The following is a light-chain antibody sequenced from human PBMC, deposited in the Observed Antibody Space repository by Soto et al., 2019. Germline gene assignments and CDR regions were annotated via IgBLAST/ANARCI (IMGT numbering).Light chain of an antibody. Sequence: QSVLTQPASVSGSPGQSITISCTGTSSDIGGYNLVSWYQQHPGKAPKLMIYEGSLRPSGVSTRFSGSKSGNTASLTISGLQAEDEGDYYCCSYVGSSSSVIFGGGTKLTVL. CDR1: SSDIGGYNL. J-gene: IGLJ2*01. CDR3: CSYVGSSSSVI. V-gene: IGLV2-23*01. CDR2: EGS.